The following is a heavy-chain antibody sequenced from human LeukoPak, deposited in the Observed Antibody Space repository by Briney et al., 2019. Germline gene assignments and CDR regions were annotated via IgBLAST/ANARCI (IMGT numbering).Heavy chain of an antibody. CDR2: SRGSSVDT. Sequence: GGSLRLSCAASGFTFSNNGTSWVRQAPGKGLEWVSASRGSSVDTYYADSVKGRFTISRDISKNTLYLQMNSLRAEDTAVYYCAKYYNESSGYLYYFDYWGQGTLVTVSS. J-gene: IGHJ4*02. V-gene: IGHV3-23*01. D-gene: IGHD3-22*01. CDR1: GFTFSNNG. CDR3: AKYYNESSGYLYYFDY.